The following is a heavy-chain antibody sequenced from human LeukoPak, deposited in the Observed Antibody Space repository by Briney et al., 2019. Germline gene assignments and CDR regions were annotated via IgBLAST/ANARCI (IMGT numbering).Heavy chain of an antibody. CDR1: GYTFTGYY. D-gene: IGHD3-3*01. V-gene: IGHV1-2*06. J-gene: IGHJ5*02. CDR2: INPNSGGT. Sequence: ASVKVSCKASGYTFTGYYMHWVRQAPGQGLEWMGRINPNSGGTNYAQKFQGRVTMTRNTSISTAYMELSSLRSEDTAVYYCARGLHVLRFLEWSRPHNNWFDPWGQGTLVTVSS. CDR3: ARGLHVLRFLEWSRPHNNWFDP.